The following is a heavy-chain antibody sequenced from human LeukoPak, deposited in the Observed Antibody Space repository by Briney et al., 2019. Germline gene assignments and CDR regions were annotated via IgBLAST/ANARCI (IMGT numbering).Heavy chain of an antibody. CDR2: IYYSGST. CDR3: ARPLSAVAGMTFGY. Sequence: PSETPSRTCTVSAGSISSSSYYWGWIRQPPGKGLEWIGSIYYSGSTYYNPSLKSRVTISVDTSKNQFYLKLSSVTAADTAVYYCARPLSAVAGMTFGYWGQGTLVTVSS. D-gene: IGHD6-19*01. CDR1: AGSISSSSYY. V-gene: IGHV4-39*01. J-gene: IGHJ4*02.